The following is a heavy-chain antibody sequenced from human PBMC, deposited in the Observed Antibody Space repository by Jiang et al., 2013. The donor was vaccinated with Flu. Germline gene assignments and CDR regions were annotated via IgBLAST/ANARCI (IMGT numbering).Heavy chain of an antibody. CDR2: IGGSGNTI. CDR3: ARVKVVGDCIGGSCYSFDY. J-gene: IGHJ4*02. CDR1: GFTFSTYS. V-gene: IGHV3-48*02. D-gene: IGHD2-15*01. Sequence: VQLVESGGGLVQSGGSLRLSCATSGFTFSTYSMNWVRQAPGRGLEWISYIGGSGNTIYYADSVKGRFTISRDNAKNSLFLQMNSLRDEDTAVYYCARVKVVGDCIGGSCYSFDYWGQGALVTVSS.